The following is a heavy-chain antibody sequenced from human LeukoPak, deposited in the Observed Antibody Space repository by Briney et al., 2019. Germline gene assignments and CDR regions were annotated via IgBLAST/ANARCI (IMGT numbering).Heavy chain of an antibody. D-gene: IGHD3-22*01. Sequence: GGSLRLSCAASGFSFSSYAMSWVRQVPGKGLEWVSSFSGHTGDTYYADSVKGRFTISRDNSKNTLYLQMNSLRAEDTAIYYCAKGTYYPEYYFDYWGQGTLVTVSS. CDR2: FSGHTGDT. J-gene: IGHJ4*02. CDR3: AKGTYYPEYYFDY. CDR1: GFSFSSYA. V-gene: IGHV3-23*01.